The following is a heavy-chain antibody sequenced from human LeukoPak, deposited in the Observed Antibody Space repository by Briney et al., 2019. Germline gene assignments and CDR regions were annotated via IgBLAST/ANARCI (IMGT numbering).Heavy chain of an antibody. Sequence: GGSLRLSCAASGFTFSSYGMHWVRQAPGKGLEWVAVISYDGSNKYYADSVKGRFTISRDNSKNTLYLQMNSLRAEDTAVYYCARDGNMYGDYHYFDYWGQGTLVTVSS. CDR1: GFTFSSYG. CDR2: ISYDGSNK. V-gene: IGHV3-30*03. D-gene: IGHD4-17*01. CDR3: ARDGNMYGDYHYFDY. J-gene: IGHJ4*02.